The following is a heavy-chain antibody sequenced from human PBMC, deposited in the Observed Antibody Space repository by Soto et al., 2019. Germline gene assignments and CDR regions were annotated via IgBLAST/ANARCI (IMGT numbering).Heavy chain of an antibody. J-gene: IGHJ3*01. Sequence: GGSLRLSCAVSGFTFNKYAMHWVRQAPGRGLEWVALISDDGTNKYFLDSVKGRFSIYRDNSRNIVYLQMSRLTTEDTAVYYCEKDYLGNSKTFDVWGQGTLVTVSS. CDR1: GFTFNKYA. CDR3: EKDYLGNSKTFDV. V-gene: IGHV3-30*18. CDR2: ISDDGTNK. D-gene: IGHD2-2*01.